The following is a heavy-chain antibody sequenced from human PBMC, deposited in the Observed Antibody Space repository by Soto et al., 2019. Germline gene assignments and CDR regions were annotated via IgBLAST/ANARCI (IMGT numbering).Heavy chain of an antibody. Sequence: QVQLVQSGAEVKKPGSSVKVSCKASGGTFSSYAISWVRQAPGQGLEWMGGIIPIFGTANYAQKFQGRVTIXAXEXPSTAYQELSSLRAEDTAVYYCASSAMDHYYYGMDVWGQGTTVTVSS. CDR1: GGTFSSYA. D-gene: IGHD5-18*01. CDR2: IIPIFGTA. V-gene: IGHV1-69*12. J-gene: IGHJ6*02. CDR3: ASSAMDHYYYGMDV.